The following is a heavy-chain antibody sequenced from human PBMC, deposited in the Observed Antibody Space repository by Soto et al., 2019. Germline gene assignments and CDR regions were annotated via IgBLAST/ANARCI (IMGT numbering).Heavy chain of an antibody. Sequence: QVQLVESGGGLVKPGGSLRLSCTGSGFIFSDYMTWIRQAPGKGLEWVSYISGSGAYTKYADSVRGRFTISRDNAKNSLWLQITSLRAEDTAVYYCARSSGWRHVVGYKYGLDVWGQGTTVIGSS. V-gene: IGHV3-11*06. CDR2: ISGSGAYT. CDR1: GFIFSDY. CDR3: ARSSGWRHVVGYKYGLDV. J-gene: IGHJ6*02. D-gene: IGHD5-18*01.